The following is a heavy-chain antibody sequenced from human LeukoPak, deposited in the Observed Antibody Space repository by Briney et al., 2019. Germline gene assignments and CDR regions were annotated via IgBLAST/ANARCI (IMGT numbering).Heavy chain of an antibody. CDR3: AREGRYFDWFDP. V-gene: IGHV4-39*07. J-gene: IGHJ5*02. Sequence: PSETLSLTCTVSGGSVSSSSYYWGWIGQPPGKGLEWIGSIYYSGSTYYNPSLKSRVTISVDTSKNQFSLKLSSVTAADTAVYYCAREGRYFDWFDPWGQGTLVTVSS. D-gene: IGHD3-9*01. CDR2: IYYSGST. CDR1: GGSVSSSSYY.